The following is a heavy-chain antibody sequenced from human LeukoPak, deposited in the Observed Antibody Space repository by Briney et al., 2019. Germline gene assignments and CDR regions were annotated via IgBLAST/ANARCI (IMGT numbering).Heavy chain of an antibody. Sequence: GESLKISCKGSGYSFTSYWIGWVRQMPGKGLEWMGIIYPGDSDTRYSPSFQGQVTISADKSISTAYLQWSSLKASDTATYYCARPGYCSGGSCYPFYDYWGQGTLVTVSS. V-gene: IGHV5-51*01. CDR1: GYSFTSYW. CDR2: IYPGDSDT. D-gene: IGHD2-15*01. J-gene: IGHJ4*02. CDR3: ARPGYCSGGSCYPFYDY.